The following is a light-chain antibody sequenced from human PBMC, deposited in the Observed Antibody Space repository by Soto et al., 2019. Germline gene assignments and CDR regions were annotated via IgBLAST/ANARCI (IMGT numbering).Light chain of an antibody. V-gene: IGLV2-8*01. CDR2: EVS. Sequence: QAVLTQPPSASGSPGQSVTISCTGTSSDVGGYNYVSWYQQHPGKAPKFMIYEVSKRPSGVPDRFSGSKSGNTASLTVSGLQAEDEADYYCSSYAGSNIHYVFGTGTKLTVL. J-gene: IGLJ1*01. CDR3: SSYAGSNIHYV. CDR1: SSDVGGYNY.